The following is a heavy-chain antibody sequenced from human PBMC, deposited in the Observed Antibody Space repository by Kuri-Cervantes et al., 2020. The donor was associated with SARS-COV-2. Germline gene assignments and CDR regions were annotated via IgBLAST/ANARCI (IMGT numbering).Heavy chain of an antibody. CDR2: IYDSGST. CDR3: AMEKGPSGGAIAY. V-gene: IGHV3-53*01. CDR1: GFTVSSNY. Sequence: ETLSLTCAASGFTVSSNYMSWVRQAPGKGLEWVSIIYDSGSTYYRDSVKGRFTISRDSSKNTLSLQMNSLRVEDTAVYYCAMEKGPSGGAIAYWGQGTLVTVSS. J-gene: IGHJ4*02. D-gene: IGHD6-19*01.